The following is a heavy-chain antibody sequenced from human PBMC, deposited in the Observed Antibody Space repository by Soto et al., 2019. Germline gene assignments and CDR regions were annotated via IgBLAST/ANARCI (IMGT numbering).Heavy chain of an antibody. V-gene: IGHV3-23*01. CDR1: GFTFSSYA. Sequence: PGGSLRLSCAASGFTFSSYAMIFVRQAPVKGREWVSAISGSGGSTYYADSVKGRFTISRDNSKNTLYLQMNSLRAEDTAVYYCAKDGSDYDSSGYYHSFGAFDIWGQGTMVTVSS. CDR2: ISGSGGST. J-gene: IGHJ3*02. D-gene: IGHD3-22*01. CDR3: AKDGSDYDSSGYYHSFGAFDI.